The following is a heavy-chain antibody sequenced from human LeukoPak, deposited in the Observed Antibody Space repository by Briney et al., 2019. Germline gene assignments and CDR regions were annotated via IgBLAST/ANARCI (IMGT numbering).Heavy chain of an antibody. J-gene: IGHJ6*03. CDR3: ARHKDYPYSYMDV. V-gene: IGHV4-38-2*02. CDR1: GYSISSGYD. Sequence: PSETLSLTCTVSGYSISSGYDWGWIRQPPWKGLEWIGSIYHSGSTYYNPSLKSRVTISVDTSKNQFSLKLSSVTAADTAVYYCARHKDYPYSYMDVWGKGTTVTISS. CDR2: IYHSGST.